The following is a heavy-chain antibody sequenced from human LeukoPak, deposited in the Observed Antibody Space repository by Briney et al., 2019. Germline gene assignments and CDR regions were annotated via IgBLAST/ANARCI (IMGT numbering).Heavy chain of an antibody. CDR3: ARGYCSGGSCYDWYFDL. Sequence: GASVKVSCKASGGTFSSYAISWVRQAPGQGLEWMGGIIPIFGTANYAQKFQGRVTITTDESTSTAYMELSSLRSEDTAVYYCARGYCSGGSCYDWYFDLWGRGTLVTVSS. V-gene: IGHV1-69*05. CDR2: IIPIFGTA. CDR1: GGTFSSYA. J-gene: IGHJ2*01. D-gene: IGHD2-15*01.